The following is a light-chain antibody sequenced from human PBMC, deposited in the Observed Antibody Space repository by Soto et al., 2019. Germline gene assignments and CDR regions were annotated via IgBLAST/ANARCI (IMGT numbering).Light chain of an antibody. Sequence: DIQMTQSPSTLSASVGDSVTITCRASQSIGNWLAWYQQKPGRAPNLLIYMASTLELGVPSRFSGSGSGTQFTLTVSSLQPDDSATYFCQQYASFSHSFSQGTKLQIK. J-gene: IGKJ2*03. CDR2: MAS. V-gene: IGKV1-5*03. CDR3: QQYASFSHS. CDR1: QSIGNW.